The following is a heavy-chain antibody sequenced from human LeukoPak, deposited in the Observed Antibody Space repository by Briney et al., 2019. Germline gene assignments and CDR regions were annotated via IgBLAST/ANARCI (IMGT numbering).Heavy chain of an antibody. J-gene: IGHJ4*02. CDR2: IIVSGGST. V-gene: IGHV3-23*01. D-gene: IGHD4/OR15-4a*01. CDR1: GFTFSSYA. Sequence: GGSLRLSCAASGFTFSSYAMSCVRQAPGKGLEWVSAIIVSGGSTYYADSVKGRFTISRDNSKNTLYLQMSSMRAEDTAVYYCAKLNMEVIPPIDYWGQGTLVTVSS. CDR3: AKLNMEVIPPIDY.